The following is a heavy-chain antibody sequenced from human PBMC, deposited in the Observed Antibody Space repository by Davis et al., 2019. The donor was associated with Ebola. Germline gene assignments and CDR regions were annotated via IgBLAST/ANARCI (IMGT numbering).Heavy chain of an antibody. CDR2: TYYSSKWYH. V-gene: IGHV6-1*01. CDR1: GDSVSSGG. CDR3: ARGWLRGGMDV. D-gene: IGHD5-18*01. J-gene: IGHJ6*02. Sequence: HSQTLSLTCAISGDSVSSGGWNWIRQSPSRGLEWLGRTYYSSKWYHDYATSVKSRLTINLDTSKNQFSLQLKSVTPEDTALYYCARGWLRGGMDVWGEGTTVTV.